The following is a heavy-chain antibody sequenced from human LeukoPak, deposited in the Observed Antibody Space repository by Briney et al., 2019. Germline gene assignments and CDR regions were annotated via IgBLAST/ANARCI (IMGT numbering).Heavy chain of an antibody. CDR2: ISSSGSTI. D-gene: IGHD4-23*01. CDR3: ARDNSIGGRGWWFDP. J-gene: IGHJ5*02. Sequence: GGSLRLSCAASGFTFSTYEMNWVRQAPGKGLEWVSYISSSGSTIYYADSVKGRFTISRDNAKNSLYLQMNSLRSEDTAVYYCARDNSIGGRGWWFDPWGQGTLVTVSS. CDR1: GFTFSTYE. V-gene: IGHV3-48*03.